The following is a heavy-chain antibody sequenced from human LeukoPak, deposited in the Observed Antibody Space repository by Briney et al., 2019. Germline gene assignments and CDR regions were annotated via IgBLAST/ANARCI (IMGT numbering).Heavy chain of an antibody. CDR2: IYYSGST. D-gene: IGHD3-22*01. J-gene: IGHJ4*02. V-gene: IGHV4-59*01. CDR1: GGSISSYY. CDR3: AGAHYYDSSWDY. Sequence: SETLSLXCTVSGGSISSYYWSWIRQPPGKGLEWSGYIYYSGSTNYNTSLKSRVTISVDTSMNQFSLKLSSVPAADTAVYYCAGAHYYDSSWDYWGQGTLVTVSS.